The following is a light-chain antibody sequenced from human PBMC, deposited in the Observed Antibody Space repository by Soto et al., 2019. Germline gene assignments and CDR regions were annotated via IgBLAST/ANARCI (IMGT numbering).Light chain of an antibody. V-gene: IGLV2-14*01. CDR2: DVN. J-gene: IGLJ2*01. Sequence: SALTQPASVSGSPGQSITLSCTGTSSDIGGYDYVSWYQRHPGKAPKLIIYDVNNRPSGVSNRFSGAKSGNTASLTISGLQAEDEADDYCTSYASGSSHVVFGGGTKLTVL. CDR3: TSYASGSSHVV. CDR1: SSDIGGYDY.